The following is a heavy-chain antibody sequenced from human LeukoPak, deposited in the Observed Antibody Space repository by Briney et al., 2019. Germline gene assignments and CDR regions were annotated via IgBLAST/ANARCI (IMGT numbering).Heavy chain of an antibody. CDR2: IWHDGSNK. CDR1: EFIFSSYG. CDR3: ARVRDGYNPFDY. Sequence: GGSLRLSCLASEFIFSSYGMHWVRQAPGKGLEWVAVIWHDGSNKYYADSEKGRFTISRDNSKNTLYLQMNSLRAEDTAVYYCARVRDGYNPFDYWGQGTLVTVSS. J-gene: IGHJ4*02. V-gene: IGHV3-33*01. D-gene: IGHD5-24*01.